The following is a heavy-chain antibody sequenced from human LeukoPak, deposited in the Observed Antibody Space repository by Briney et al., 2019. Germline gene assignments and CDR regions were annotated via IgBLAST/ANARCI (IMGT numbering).Heavy chain of an antibody. CDR3: AKMGWAAVGMSGGGY. Sequence: LSGGSLRLSCAASGFTFSSYAMSWVRQAPGEGLEWVSTIRSSGDSTTYADSVKGRFTISRDNSKNALYLQMNSLRVEDTAVYYCAKMGWAAVGMSGGGYWGQGILVTVSS. CDR2: IRSSGDST. V-gene: IGHV3-23*01. CDR1: GFTFSSYA. J-gene: IGHJ4*02. D-gene: IGHD6-19*01.